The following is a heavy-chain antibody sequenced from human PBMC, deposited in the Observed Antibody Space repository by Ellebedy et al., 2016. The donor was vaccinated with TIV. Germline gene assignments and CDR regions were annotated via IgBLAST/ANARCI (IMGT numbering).Heavy chain of an antibody. J-gene: IGHJ3*01. V-gene: IGHV3-7*01. Sequence: GESLKISXAASGFPFRSYWMYWVRQAPGKGLEWISFIHSDESGQYYADSVKGRFTISRDNAKKSLYLQMNSLRAEDTGVYYCASHLLGVDVAGDAFHVWGQGTVVTVSS. CDR2: IHSDESGQ. D-gene: IGHD3-16*01. CDR1: GFPFRSYW. CDR3: ASHLLGVDVAGDAFHV.